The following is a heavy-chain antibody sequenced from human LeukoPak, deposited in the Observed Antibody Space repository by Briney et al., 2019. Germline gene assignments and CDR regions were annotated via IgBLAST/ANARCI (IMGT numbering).Heavy chain of an antibody. Sequence: PSETLSLTCAVYGGSFSGYYWSWIRQPPGKGLEWIGEINHSGSTNYNPSLKSRVTISVDTSKHQFSLKLSSVTAADTAVYYCARVRNYGSGSYYPYYFDYWGQGTLVTVSS. CDR1: GGSFSGYY. D-gene: IGHD3-10*01. J-gene: IGHJ4*02. CDR3: ARVRNYGSGSYYPYYFDY. CDR2: INHSGST. V-gene: IGHV4-34*01.